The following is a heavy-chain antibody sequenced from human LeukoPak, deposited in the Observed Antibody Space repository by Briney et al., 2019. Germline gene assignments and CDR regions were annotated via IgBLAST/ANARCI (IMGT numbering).Heavy chain of an antibody. Sequence: ASVKVSCKAAGYTFTSYGISWVRQVPGQGLEWMGWISAYNGNTEYAQKGQGRVTMTTNTSTSTAYMELRSLRSDDTAVYYCARGRRDYGSDSDVRYFDYWGQGTLVTVSS. D-gene: IGHD4-23*01. V-gene: IGHV1-18*01. CDR2: ISAYNGNT. CDR3: ARGRRDYGSDSDVRYFDY. CDR1: GYTFTSYG. J-gene: IGHJ4*02.